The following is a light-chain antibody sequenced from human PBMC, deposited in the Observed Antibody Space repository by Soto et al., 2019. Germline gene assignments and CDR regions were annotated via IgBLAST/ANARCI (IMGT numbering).Light chain of an antibody. CDR3: QQYDTSPPLT. V-gene: IGKV3-20*01. CDR1: QSVSSSY. J-gene: IGKJ1*01. Sequence: EIVLTQSPGTLSLSPGERATLSCRASQSVSSSYLAWYQQKPGQAPRLLIYGASSRATGIPDRFSGSGSGTDFTLTISSLEPEDFAVYYCQQYDTSPPLTFGQGTKVEI. CDR2: GAS.